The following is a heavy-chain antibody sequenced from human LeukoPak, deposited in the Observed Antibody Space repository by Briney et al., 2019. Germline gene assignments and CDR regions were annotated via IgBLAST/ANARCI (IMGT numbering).Heavy chain of an antibody. CDR3: ARGGSSYARHEAKFDP. D-gene: IGHD2-2*01. J-gene: IGHJ5*02. V-gene: IGHV4-4*07. CDR1: GGSISSYY. Sequence: PSETLSLTCTVSGGSISSYYWSWIRQPAGKGLEWIGRIYTSGSTNYNPSLKSRVTMSVDTSKNQFSLKLSSVTAADTAVYYCARGGSSYARHEAKFDPWGQGTLVTVSS. CDR2: IYTSGST.